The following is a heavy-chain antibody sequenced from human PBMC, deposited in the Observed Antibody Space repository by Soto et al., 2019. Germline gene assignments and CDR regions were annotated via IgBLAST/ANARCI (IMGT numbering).Heavy chain of an antibody. CDR3: ATDDHGLTGGMDV. Sequence: QVQLVESGGGVVQPGRSLRLSCAASGFTFSSYGMHWVRQAPGKGLEWVAVISYDGSNKYYADSVKGRFTISRDNSKNTLYLQMNSLRAEDTAVYYCATDDHGLTGGMDVWGQGTTVTVSS. D-gene: IGHD3-9*01. V-gene: IGHV3-30*03. CDR2: ISYDGSNK. CDR1: GFTFSSYG. J-gene: IGHJ6*02.